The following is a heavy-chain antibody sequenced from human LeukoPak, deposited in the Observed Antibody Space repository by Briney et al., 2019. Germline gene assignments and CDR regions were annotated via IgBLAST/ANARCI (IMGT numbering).Heavy chain of an antibody. V-gene: IGHV3-30*18. D-gene: IGHD5-12*01. Sequence: GSLLLSCAASGFTFSSYGMHCVRQAPGKGLEWVAVISYDGSNKYYADSVKGRFTISRDNSKNTLYLQMNSLRAEDTAVYYCAKGRGRYSGYVGLFDYWGQGTLVTVSS. CDR3: AKGRGRYSGYVGLFDY. CDR2: ISYDGSNK. J-gene: IGHJ4*02. CDR1: GFTFSSYG.